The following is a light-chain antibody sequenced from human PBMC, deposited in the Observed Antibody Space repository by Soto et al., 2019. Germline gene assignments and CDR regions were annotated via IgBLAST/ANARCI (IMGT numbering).Light chain of an antibody. CDR3: QQANSFPIN. CDR2: AAS. Sequence: DIQMTQSPSSVSASVGDRVTITCRASQGISSRLAWYQQKPGKAPNLLIYAASNLQSGVPSRFSGSGSETDFTIKIGRMQTEDVETYYCQQANSFPINFGGGTKVDIK. V-gene: IGKV1-12*01. J-gene: IGKJ4*01. CDR1: QGISSR.